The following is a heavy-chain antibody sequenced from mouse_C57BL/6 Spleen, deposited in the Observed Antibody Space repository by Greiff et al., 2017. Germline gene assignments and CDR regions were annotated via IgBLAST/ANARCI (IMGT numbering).Heavy chain of an antibody. J-gene: IGHJ1*03. D-gene: IGHD1-1*01. V-gene: IGHV1-52*01. CDR2: IDPSDSET. CDR1: GYTFTSYW. CDR3: ARGDYYGSSYEWYCDV. Sequence: QVQLQQPGAELVRPGSSVKLSCKASGYTFTSYWMHWVKQRPIQGLEWIGNIDPSDSETHYNQKFKDKATLTVDKSSSTAYMQLSSLTSEDSAVYYCARGDYYGSSYEWYCDVWGTGTTVTVSS.